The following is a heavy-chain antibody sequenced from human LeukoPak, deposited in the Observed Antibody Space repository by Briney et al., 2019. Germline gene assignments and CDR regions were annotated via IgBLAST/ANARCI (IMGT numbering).Heavy chain of an antibody. J-gene: IGHJ4*02. CDR2: ISSSGSTI. D-gene: IGHD1-14*01. CDR1: GFTFSSYS. Sequence: GGSLRLSCAASGFTFSSYSMNWVRQAPGKGLEWVSYISSSGSTIYYGDSVKGRFTISRDNSKNTMSVQMDDLRAEDTAVYYCTRYNNDHFDYWGQGTLVTVSS. CDR3: TRYNNDHFDY. V-gene: IGHV3-48*04.